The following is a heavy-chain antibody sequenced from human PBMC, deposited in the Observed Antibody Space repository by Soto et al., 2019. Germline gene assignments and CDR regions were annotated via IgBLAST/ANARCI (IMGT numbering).Heavy chain of an antibody. J-gene: IGHJ6*02. Sequence: TVSGGSISRYYWSWIRQPAGKGLEWIGRIYTSGSTNYNPSLKSRVTMSVDTSKNQFSLKLSSVTAADTAVYYCARDVYYYGSGSQSGYYYYGMDVWGQGTTVTVSS. CDR3: ARDVYYYGSGSQSGYYYYGMDV. CDR1: GGSISRYY. D-gene: IGHD3-10*01. V-gene: IGHV4-4*07. CDR2: IYTSGST.